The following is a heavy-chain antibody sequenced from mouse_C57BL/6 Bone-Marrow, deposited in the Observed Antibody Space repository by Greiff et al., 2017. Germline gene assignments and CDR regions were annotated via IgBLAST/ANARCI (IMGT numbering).Heavy chain of an antibody. J-gene: IGHJ4*01. CDR2: ISDGGSYT. Sequence: DVLLVESGGGLVKPGGSLKLSCAASGFTFSSYAMSWVRQTPEKRLEWVATISDGGSYTYYPDNVKGRFTISRDNAKNNLYLQMSHLKSEDTAMYYCARDNCSSFYAMDYWGQGTSVTVSS. CDR1: GFTFSSYA. V-gene: IGHV5-4*01. CDR3: ARDNCSSFYAMDY. D-gene: IGHD1-1*01.